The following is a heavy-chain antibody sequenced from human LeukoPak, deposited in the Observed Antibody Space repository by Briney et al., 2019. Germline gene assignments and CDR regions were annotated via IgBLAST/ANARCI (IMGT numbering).Heavy chain of an antibody. V-gene: IGHV4-39*01. CDR3: ARRYYDSSGFDAFDI. D-gene: IGHD3-22*01. CDR2: IYYSGST. Sequence: SETLSLTCTVSGGSISSSSYYWGWIRQPPGKGLEWIGSIYYSGSTYYNPSLKSRVTLSVDTSKNQFSLKLSSVTAADTAVYYCARRYYDSSGFDAFDIWGQGTMVTVSS. J-gene: IGHJ3*02. CDR1: GGSISSSSYY.